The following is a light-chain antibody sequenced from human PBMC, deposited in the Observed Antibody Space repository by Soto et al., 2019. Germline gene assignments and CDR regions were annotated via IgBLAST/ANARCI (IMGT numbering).Light chain of an antibody. CDR3: QKWFSTQFP. J-gene: IGKJ2*01. V-gene: IGKV1-39*01. Sequence: DIQMTQSPSSLSASVGDSVTITCRASESISSYLNWYQQKTGKATKLLIYAASSLQSGVTSRFSGSQTGTAFTLTISNLHPEDFATYYCQKWFSTQFPFGRATKLQIK. CDR2: AAS. CDR1: ESISSY.